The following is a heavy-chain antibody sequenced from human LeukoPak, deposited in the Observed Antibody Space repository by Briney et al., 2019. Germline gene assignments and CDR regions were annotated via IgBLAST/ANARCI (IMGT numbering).Heavy chain of an antibody. CDR2: IIPILGIA. J-gene: IGHJ5*02. V-gene: IGHV1-69*04. Sequence: SVKVSCKASGGTFSSYAISWVRQAPGQGLEWMGRIIPILGIANYAQKFQGRVTITADKSTSTAYMELSSLRSEDTAVYYCARAGYDYVWGSYRTTGDWFDPWGQGTLVTVSS. CDR1: GGTFSSYA. CDR3: ARAGYDYVWGSYRTTGDWFDP. D-gene: IGHD3-16*02.